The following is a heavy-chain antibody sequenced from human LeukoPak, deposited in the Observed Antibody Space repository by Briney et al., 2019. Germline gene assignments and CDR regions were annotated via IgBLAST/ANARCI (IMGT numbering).Heavy chain of an antibody. V-gene: IGHV3-11*01. CDR2: ISSSGSTI. J-gene: IGHJ5*02. CDR1: GFTFSDYY. CDR3: ARVQTINWFDP. Sequence: GGSLRLSCAASGFTFSDYYMSWIRQAPGKGLXXXSYISSSGSTIYYADSVKGRFTISRDNAKNSLYLQMNSLRAEDTAVYYCARVQTINWFDPWGQGTLVTVSS. D-gene: IGHD5-24*01.